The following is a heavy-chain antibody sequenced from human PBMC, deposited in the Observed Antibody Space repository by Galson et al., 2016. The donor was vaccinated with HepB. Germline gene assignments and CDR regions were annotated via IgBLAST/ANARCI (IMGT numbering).Heavy chain of an antibody. V-gene: IGHV3-74*01. Sequence: SLRLSCAASGFTFSNYWMYWVRQAPGKGLVWVSRITTDGSITGYADSVKGRLTISRANGKKTMYLQMNSLRAEDTALYYCARGRRGAISDFFDSWGQGTLVTVSS. D-gene: IGHD3-10*01. J-gene: IGHJ4*02. CDR2: ITTDGSIT. CDR1: GFTFSNYW. CDR3: ARGRRGAISDFFDS.